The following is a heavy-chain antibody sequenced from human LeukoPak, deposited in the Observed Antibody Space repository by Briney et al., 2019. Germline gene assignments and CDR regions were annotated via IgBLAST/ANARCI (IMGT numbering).Heavy chain of an antibody. D-gene: IGHD2-2*01. CDR3: ATESRYCNSATCYFHY. V-gene: IGHV3-33*01. CDR2: IWYDGINK. CDR1: GFTFSSYG. J-gene: IGHJ4*02. Sequence: GKSLRLSCAASGFTFSSYGMRWVRQAPGKGLEWVAVIWYDGINKDYLDSVKGRFTISRDNSKNMLYLQMNSLRAEDTAVYYCATESRYCNSATCYFHYWGQGTLVTVSS.